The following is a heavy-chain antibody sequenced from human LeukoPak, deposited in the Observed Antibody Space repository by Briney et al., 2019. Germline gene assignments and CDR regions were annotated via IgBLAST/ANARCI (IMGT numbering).Heavy chain of an antibody. CDR2: ISSSATTI. V-gene: IGHV3-48*03. D-gene: IGHD3-10*02. CDR3: AELGITMIGGV. Sequence: GGSLRLSCAASGFIFSSDEMNWVRQAPGKGLEWVSFISSSATTIFYADSVRGRFTISRDNAKNSLYLQMNSLRAEDTAVYYCAELGITMIGGVWGKGTPVTISS. J-gene: IGHJ6*04. CDR1: GFIFSSDE.